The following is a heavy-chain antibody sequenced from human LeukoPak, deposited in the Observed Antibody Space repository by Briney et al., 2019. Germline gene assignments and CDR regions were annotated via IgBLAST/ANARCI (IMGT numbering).Heavy chain of an antibody. CDR1: GFTFSSYG. CDR2: IWYDGSNK. Sequence: GGSLRPSCAASGFTFSSYGMHWVRQAPGKGLEWVAVIWYDGSNKYYADSVKGRFTISRDNTKNSLYLQMSALRAEDTAVYYCARDGTAAGLYFDLWGQGTLVTVSS. D-gene: IGHD6-13*01. J-gene: IGHJ4*01. CDR3: ARDGTAAGLYFDL. V-gene: IGHV3-33*01.